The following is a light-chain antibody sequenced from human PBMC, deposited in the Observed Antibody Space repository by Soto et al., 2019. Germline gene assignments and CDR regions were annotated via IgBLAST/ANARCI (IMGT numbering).Light chain of an antibody. J-gene: IGKJ1*01. CDR3: QQYVQSLWT. V-gene: IGKV3-20*01. CDR1: QRVSDSQ. Sequence: SPSPATLSVSPGERATLSCRASQRVSDSQLAWYQQKPGQAPRLLIYGVSSRATGIPARFSGSGSGTDFTLTISRLEPEDFAVYYCQQYVQSLWTFGQGTKVDIK. CDR2: GVS.